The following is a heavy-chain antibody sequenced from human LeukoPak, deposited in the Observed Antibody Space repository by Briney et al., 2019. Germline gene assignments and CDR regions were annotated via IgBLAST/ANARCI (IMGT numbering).Heavy chain of an antibody. CDR2: ISGSGGTT. CDR3: AKRGETSYFEH. D-gene: IGHD3-16*01. CDR1: GFTFSSYA. Sequence: TGGSLRLSCAASGFTFSSYAMRWVRQSPGKGLEWASSISGSGGTTYYTDSVKGRFAISRENSKNTVYLQMNSLRVEDTAVYFCAKRGETSYFEHWGQGTLVTVSS. V-gene: IGHV3-23*01. J-gene: IGHJ4*02.